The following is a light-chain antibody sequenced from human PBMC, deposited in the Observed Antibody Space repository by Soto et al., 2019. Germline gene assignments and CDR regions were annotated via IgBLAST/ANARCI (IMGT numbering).Light chain of an antibody. Sequence: DIQMTQSPSSLSASVGDRVTITCRASQSISSYLNWYQQKPGKAPKLLIYDASSLESGVPSRFSGSGSGTEFTLTISSPQPDDFATYYCQQYNSYWRTFGQGTKVDNK. J-gene: IGKJ1*01. CDR2: DAS. CDR3: QQYNSYWRT. CDR1: QSISSY. V-gene: IGKV1-5*01.